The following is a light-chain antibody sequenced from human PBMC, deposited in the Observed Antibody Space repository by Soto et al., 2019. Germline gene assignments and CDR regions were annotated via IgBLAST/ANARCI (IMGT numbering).Light chain of an antibody. V-gene: IGKV3-20*01. Sequence: EIVLTQSPVTLSLSPGERATLSCRASRSFASSYLGWYQQKPCQAPRLLIYAASTRATGIPDRFSGSGSATYFTLTISRLEPEDSAVYYCQHYDSSPPYTFGQGTKLEIK. CDR2: AAS. CDR3: QHYDSSPPYT. J-gene: IGKJ2*01. CDR1: RSFASSY.